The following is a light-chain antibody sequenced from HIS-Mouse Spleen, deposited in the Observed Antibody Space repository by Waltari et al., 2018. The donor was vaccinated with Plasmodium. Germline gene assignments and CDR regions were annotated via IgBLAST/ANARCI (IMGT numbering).Light chain of an antibody. J-gene: IGLJ2*01. CDR3: SSYAGSNNLV. CDR2: EVS. CDR1: SRDVGGYNY. Sequence: QSALTQPPSASGSPGQSVPIPCTGTSRDVGGYNYFSWYHQHPGNAPKLMIYEVSKRPSGVPDRFSGSKSGNTASLTVSGLQAEDEADYYCSSYAGSNNLVFGGGTKLTVL. V-gene: IGLV2-8*01.